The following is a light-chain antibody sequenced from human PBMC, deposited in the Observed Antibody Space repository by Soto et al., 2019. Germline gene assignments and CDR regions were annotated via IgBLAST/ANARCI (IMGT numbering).Light chain of an antibody. CDR1: QSVSSAY. CDR2: GAS. V-gene: IGKV3-15*01. CDR3: QQYNNWPPYT. J-gene: IGKJ2*01. Sequence: EVVLTQSPGTLSLSPGEGATLSCRASQSVSSAYLAWYQQKPGQAPRLLIYGASTRATGIPARFSGSGSGTEFTLTISSLQSEDFAVYYCQQYNNWPPYTFGQGTKLEIK.